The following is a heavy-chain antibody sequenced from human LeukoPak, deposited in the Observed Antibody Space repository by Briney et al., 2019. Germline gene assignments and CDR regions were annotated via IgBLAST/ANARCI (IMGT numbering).Heavy chain of an antibody. D-gene: IGHD3-9*01. V-gene: IGHV3-15*01. CDR1: GFTFSNAW. CDR2: IKSKTDGGTT. J-gene: IGHJ4*02. Sequence: GGSLRLSCAASGFTFSNAWMSWVRQAPGKGLEWVGRIKSKTDGGTTDYAAPVKGRFTISRDNSKNTLYLQMNSLRAEDTAVYYCARTEGAYYDILTGFDYWGQGTLVTVSS. CDR3: ARTEGAYYDILTGFDY.